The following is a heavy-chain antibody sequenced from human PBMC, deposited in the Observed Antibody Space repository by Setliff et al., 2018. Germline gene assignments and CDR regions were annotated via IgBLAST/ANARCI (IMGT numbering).Heavy chain of an antibody. Sequence: GASVKVSCKASGYTFTNYYMHWVRQAPGQGLEWMGIIHPSGGATRYAYKFQDRVDMTRDTSTSTVYMELSSLKSEDTAVYYCAKAGAIGAWYEDALDMWGQGTMVTVSS. J-gene: IGHJ3*02. CDR3: AKAGAIGAWYEDALDM. D-gene: IGHD6-19*01. CDR2: IHPSGGAT. V-gene: IGHV1-46*01. CDR1: GYTFTNYY.